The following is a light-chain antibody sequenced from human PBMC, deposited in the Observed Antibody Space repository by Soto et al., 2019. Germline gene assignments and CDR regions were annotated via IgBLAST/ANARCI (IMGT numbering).Light chain of an antibody. CDR3: QPGYNFPLP. CDR1: QGLSSW. Sequence: DIQMTQSPSSVSASVGDRVSITCRASQGLSSWLAWYQQRPGEAPKLLIYAASILHTGVPSRFVGGGSGAIYTLTITSLQPEDFATYFCQPGYNFPLPFGGGTRVELK. CDR2: AAS. V-gene: IGKV1-12*01. J-gene: IGKJ4*01.